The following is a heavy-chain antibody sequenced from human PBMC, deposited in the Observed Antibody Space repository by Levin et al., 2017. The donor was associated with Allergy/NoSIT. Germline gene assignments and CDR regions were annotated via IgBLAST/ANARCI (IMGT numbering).Heavy chain of an antibody. CDR1: GFTVSSSW. D-gene: IGHD3-10*01. Sequence: GGSLRLSCAASGFTVSSSWMSWVRQAPGKGLEWVANIKQDGSEQYYVDSVKGRFTISRDNAKNSLFLQMNSLRAEDTAVYYCARDRLWGGNFYKQAVNFDYWGQGTLVTVSS. CDR3: ARDRLWGGNFYKQAVNFDY. V-gene: IGHV3-7*01. CDR2: IKQDGSEQ. J-gene: IGHJ4*02.